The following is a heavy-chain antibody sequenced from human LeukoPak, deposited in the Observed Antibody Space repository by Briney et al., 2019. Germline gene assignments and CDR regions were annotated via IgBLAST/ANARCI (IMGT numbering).Heavy chain of an antibody. Sequence: GGSLRLSCAASGFTFSSYAMSWVRQAPGKGLEWVSGISGSGGSTYYADSVKGRFTISRDNSKNTLYLQMNSLGSEDTAVYYCARGKKGIAAAGRAVAEYFQHWGQGTLVTVSS. D-gene: IGHD6-13*01. CDR1: GFTFSSYA. J-gene: IGHJ1*01. V-gene: IGHV3-23*01. CDR2: ISGSGGST. CDR3: ARGKKGIAAAGRAVAEYFQH.